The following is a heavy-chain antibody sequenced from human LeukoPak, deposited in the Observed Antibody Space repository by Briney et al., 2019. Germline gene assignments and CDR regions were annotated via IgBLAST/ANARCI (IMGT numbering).Heavy chain of an antibody. CDR2: IHYSGTT. D-gene: IGHD1-1*01. V-gene: IGHV4-59*01. Sequence: SETLSLTCTVSGGSISSYYWSWIRQPPGQGLVWIGYIHYSGTTNYNPSLKGRVTISVDTSKNQFSLKLTSVTAADTAVYYCARVSWFPGTSYYYMDVWGKGTTVTVSS. CDR1: GGSISSYY. J-gene: IGHJ6*03. CDR3: ARVSWFPGTSYYYMDV.